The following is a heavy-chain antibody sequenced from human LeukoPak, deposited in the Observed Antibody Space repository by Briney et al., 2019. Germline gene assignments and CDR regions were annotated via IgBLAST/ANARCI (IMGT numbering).Heavy chain of an antibody. CDR1: GFTVSSNY. V-gene: IGHV3-66*01. D-gene: IGHD3-16*01. CDR2: IYSGGST. J-gene: IGHJ4*02. CDR3: AREGLPNFDY. Sequence: GGSLRLSCAASGFTVSSNYMSWVRQAPGKGLEWVSVIYSGGSTYYAASVKGRFTISRDNAKNSLYLQMNSLRAEDTAVYYCAREGLPNFDYWGQGTLVTLSS.